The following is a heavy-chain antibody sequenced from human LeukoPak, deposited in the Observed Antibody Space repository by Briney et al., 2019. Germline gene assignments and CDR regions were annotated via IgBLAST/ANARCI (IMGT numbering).Heavy chain of an antibody. Sequence: SETLSLTCTVSGGSISSSSSFWGWIRQPPGKGLEWIGTIYYSGSTYYNPSLKSRVTISVDTSKNQFSLKLNSVTAADTAVYYCASLARYYYDSSGYYGAFDIWGQGTMVTVSS. CDR2: IYYSGST. J-gene: IGHJ3*02. D-gene: IGHD3-22*01. CDR1: GGSISSSSSF. CDR3: ASLARYYYDSSGYYGAFDI. V-gene: IGHV4-39*07.